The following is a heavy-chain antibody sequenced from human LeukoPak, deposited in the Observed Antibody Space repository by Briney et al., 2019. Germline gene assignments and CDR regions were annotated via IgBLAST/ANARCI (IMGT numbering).Heavy chain of an antibody. CDR1: GGSFSCYY. V-gene: IGHV4-34*01. J-gene: IGHJ4*02. CDR2: INHSGST. CDR3: ARGRRGSGWFDY. D-gene: IGHD6-19*01. Sequence: SETLSLTFAVYGGSFSCYYWRWIRPPPGKGGEWIGEINHSGSTNYNPSLKSRVTISVDTSKNQFSLKLSSVTAADTAVYYCARGRRGSGWFDYWGQGTLVTVSS.